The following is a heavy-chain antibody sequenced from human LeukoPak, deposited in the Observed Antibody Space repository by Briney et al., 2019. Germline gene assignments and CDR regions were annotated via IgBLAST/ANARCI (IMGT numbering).Heavy chain of an antibody. CDR1: GFAFSSYS. CDR2: IRSSSSYI. V-gene: IGHV3-21*01. CDR3: ARGVPPRYYDSSEACYFDY. D-gene: IGHD3-22*01. J-gene: IGHJ4*02. Sequence: GGSLRLSCAASGFAFSSYSMNWVRQAPGRGLEWVSSIRSSSSYINYADSVKGRFTIPRDSAKYSLYLQMNSLRAEGTSVYYCARGVPPRYYDSSEACYFDYWGQGTLGTVSS.